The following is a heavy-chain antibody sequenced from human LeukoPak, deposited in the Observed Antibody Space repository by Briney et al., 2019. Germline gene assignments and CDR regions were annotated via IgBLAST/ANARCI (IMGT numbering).Heavy chain of an antibody. V-gene: IGHV3-30-3*01. CDR3: ARGFNDFWSGPQLEY. CDR1: GFIFGGYA. J-gene: IGHJ4*02. CDR2: ISYDGGKT. Sequence: GGSLRLSCAASGFIFGGYAMPWVRQAPGKGLQWLAVISYDGGKTYYADSVEGRFTISRDNSKSTVYLEINSLRSEDTAIYYCARGFNDFWSGPQLEYWGQGTLVTVSS. D-gene: IGHD3-3*01.